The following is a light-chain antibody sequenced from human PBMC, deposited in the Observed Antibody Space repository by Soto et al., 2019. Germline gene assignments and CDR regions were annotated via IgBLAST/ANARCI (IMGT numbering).Light chain of an antibody. V-gene: IGKV3-20*01. Sequence: EIVLTQSPGTLSLSPGERATLSCRASQSVSSTYLAWYQHKLGQAPRLLIYGASSKAPGIPDRFSGSGSGTDFTLTISRLEPEDFAVYYCQQYGSSPRSFGQGTKVEV. J-gene: IGKJ1*01. CDR1: QSVSSTY. CDR3: QQYGSSPRS. CDR2: GAS.